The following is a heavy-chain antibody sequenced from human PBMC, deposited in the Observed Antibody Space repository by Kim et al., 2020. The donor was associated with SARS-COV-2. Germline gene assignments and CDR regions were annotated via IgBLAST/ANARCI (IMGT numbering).Heavy chain of an antibody. CDR3: AKVVEAVAGMGRVYYYYGMDV. V-gene: IGHV3-23*01. CDR1: GFTFSSYA. J-gene: IGHJ6*02. CDR2: ISGTGGST. Sequence: GGSLRLSCAASGFTFSSYAMSWVRQAPGKGLEWVSAISGTGGSTYYADSVKGRFTISRDNSKNTLYLQMNSLRAEDTAVYYCAKVVEAVAGMGRVYYYYGMDVWGQGTTVTVSS. D-gene: IGHD6-19*01.